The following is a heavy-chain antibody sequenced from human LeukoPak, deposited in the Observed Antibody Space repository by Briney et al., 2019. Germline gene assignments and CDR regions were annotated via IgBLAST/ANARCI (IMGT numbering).Heavy chain of an antibody. V-gene: IGHV3-53*01. CDR1: AFSARLNN. CDR3: ARVGDHYHWYLDL. J-gene: IGHJ2*01. D-gene: IGHD3-10*01. Sequence: GGALTLSSATSAFSARLNNMNWGRQTPEHGLEWVSILYSGSDTYYTDSVKGRYTISRDTSKNMLFLHMNNLRADDTAVYYCARVGDHYHWYLDLWGRGTLVTVSS. CDR2: LYSGSDT.